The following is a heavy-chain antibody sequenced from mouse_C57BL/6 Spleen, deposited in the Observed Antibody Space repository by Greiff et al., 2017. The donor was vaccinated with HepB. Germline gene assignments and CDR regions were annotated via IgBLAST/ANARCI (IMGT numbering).Heavy chain of an antibody. CDR1: GYTFTDYY. V-gene: IGHV1-26*01. J-gene: IGHJ2*01. CDR3: ARGEGD. CDR2: INPNNGGT. Sequence: EVQLQQSGPELVKPGASVKISCKASGYTFTDYYMNWVKQSHGKSLEWIGDINPNNGGTSYNQKFKGKATLTVDKSSSTAYMELRGLTSEDSAVYYWARGEGDWGQGTTLTVSS. D-gene: IGHD3-3*01.